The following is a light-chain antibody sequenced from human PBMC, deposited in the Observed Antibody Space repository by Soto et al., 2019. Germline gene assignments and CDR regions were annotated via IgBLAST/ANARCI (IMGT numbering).Light chain of an antibody. CDR3: QQYGSSPRVS. CDR1: QSVRNNY. J-gene: IGKJ4*01. Sequence: EIVLTQSPGTLSLSPGERATLSCRASQSVRNNYLAWYQQRPGQAPSLLFYGASSRATGIPDRFRGSGSGTDFTLTISRLEPEDFAVYYCQQYGSSPRVSFGGGTRVQIK. V-gene: IGKV3-20*01. CDR2: GAS.